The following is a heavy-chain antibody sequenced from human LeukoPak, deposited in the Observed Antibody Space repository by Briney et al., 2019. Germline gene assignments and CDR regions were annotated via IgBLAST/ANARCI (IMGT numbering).Heavy chain of an antibody. V-gene: IGHV1-18*01. CDR2: ISAYNGNT. D-gene: IGHD6-19*01. Sequence: GASVKVSCKASGYTFTSYGICWVRQAPGQGLEWMGWISAYNGNTNYAQKLQGRVTMTRDTSISTAYMELSRLRSDDTALYYCARGSSVAVLIHFYFYMDVWDKGTTVTVSS. CDR3: ARGSSVAVLIHFYFYMDV. J-gene: IGHJ6*03. CDR1: GYTFTSYG.